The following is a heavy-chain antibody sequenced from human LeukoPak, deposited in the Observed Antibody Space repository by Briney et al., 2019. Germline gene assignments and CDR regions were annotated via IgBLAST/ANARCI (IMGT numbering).Heavy chain of an antibody. V-gene: IGHV1-69*13. CDR3: ARGGRTELFDY. D-gene: IGHD1-26*01. J-gene: IGHJ4*02. CDR2: IIPIFGTA. CDR1: GYTFTSYY. Sequence: ASVKVSCKASGYTFTSYYMHWVRQAPGQGLEWMGGIIPIFGTANYAQKFQGRVTITADESTSTAYMELSSLRSEDTAVYYCARGGRTELFDYWGQGTLVTVSS.